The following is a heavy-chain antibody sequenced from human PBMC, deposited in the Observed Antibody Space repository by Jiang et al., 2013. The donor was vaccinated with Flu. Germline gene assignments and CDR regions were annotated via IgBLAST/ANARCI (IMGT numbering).Heavy chain of an antibody. J-gene: IGHJ4*02. D-gene: IGHD3-3*01. CDR2: IHSSGST. V-gene: IGHV4-59*01. CDR1: GGSINRYY. Sequence: GLVKPSETLSLTCTVSGGSINRYYWSWIRQSPGKELEWIGYIHSSGSTNYNPSLKSRLTISVDTSKNQFSLNLKSVTTADTAVYYCARVAAYSDFWSGYSHLDYWGQGTLVTVSS. CDR3: ARVAAYSDFWSGYSHLDY.